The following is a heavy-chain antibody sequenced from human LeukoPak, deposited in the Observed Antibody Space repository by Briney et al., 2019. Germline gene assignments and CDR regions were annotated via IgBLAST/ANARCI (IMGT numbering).Heavy chain of an antibody. D-gene: IGHD2-15*01. CDR1: GGSISSGGYS. V-gene: IGHV4-30-2*01. J-gene: IGHJ4*02. CDR3: AAYCSGGSCYSG. Sequence: SQTLSLTCAVSGGSISSGGYSWSWIRQPPGKGLEWIGEINHSGSTNYNPSLKSRVTISVDTSKNQFSLKLSSVTAADTAVYYCAAYCSGGSCYSGWGQGTLVTVSS. CDR2: INHSGST.